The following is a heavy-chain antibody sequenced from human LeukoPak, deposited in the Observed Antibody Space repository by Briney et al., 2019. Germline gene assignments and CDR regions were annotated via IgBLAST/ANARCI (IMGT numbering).Heavy chain of an antibody. J-gene: IGHJ5*02. CDR1: GFTLSSYA. Sequence: GGSLRLSCAASGFTLSSYAMSWVRQAPGKGLEWVSAISGSGGSTYYADSVKGRFTISRDNSKNTLYLQMNSLRAEDTAVYYCALAWLKGVFDPWGQGTLVTVSS. CDR2: ISGSGGST. CDR3: ALAWLKGVFDP. D-gene: IGHD3-9*01. V-gene: IGHV3-23*01.